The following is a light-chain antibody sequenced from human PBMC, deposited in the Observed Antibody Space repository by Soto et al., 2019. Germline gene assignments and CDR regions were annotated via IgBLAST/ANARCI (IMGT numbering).Light chain of an antibody. J-gene: IGLJ2*01. Sequence: QTVVTQSPSASASLGASVKLTCTLSSGHTAYAVAWHQHHPQKGPRFLMKVNNGGSHTKGDGIPDRFSGSSSGAERYLTISSLQSDDEADYYCQTWGSSVVFGGGTKLTVL. CDR1: SGHTAYA. CDR2: VNNGGSH. V-gene: IGLV4-69*01. CDR3: QTWGSSVV.